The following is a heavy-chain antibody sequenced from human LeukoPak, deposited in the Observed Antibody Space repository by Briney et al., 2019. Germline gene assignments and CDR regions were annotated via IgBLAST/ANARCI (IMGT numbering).Heavy chain of an antibody. D-gene: IGHD3-10*01. J-gene: IGHJ6*04. V-gene: IGHV3-11*04. CDR1: GFIISDYY. CDR3: ARSYGDV. CDR2: ISRSGNNI. Sequence: GGSLRLSCVGSGFIISDYYMTWVRQAPGKGLEWVAYISRSGNNIYYAESVKGRFTISRDNVENSLYLHMSSLRAEDTASYSCARSYGDVWGKGTMVTVSS.